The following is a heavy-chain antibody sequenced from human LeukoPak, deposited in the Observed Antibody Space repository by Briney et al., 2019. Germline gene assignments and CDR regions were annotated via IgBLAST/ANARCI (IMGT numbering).Heavy chain of an antibody. J-gene: IGHJ6*02. CDR1: GGSFSGYY. Sequence: SETLSRTCAVYGGSFSGYYWSWIRQPPGKGLEWIGEINHSGSTNYNPSLKSRVTISVDTSKNQFSLKLSSVTAADTAVYYCARPGAAARPYYYYGMDVWGQGTTVTVSS. CDR2: INHSGST. D-gene: IGHD6-6*01. CDR3: ARPGAAARPYYYYGMDV. V-gene: IGHV4-34*01.